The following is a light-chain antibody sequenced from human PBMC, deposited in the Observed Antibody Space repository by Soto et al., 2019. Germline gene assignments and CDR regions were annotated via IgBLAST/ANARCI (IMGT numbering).Light chain of an antibody. CDR2: EVS. J-gene: IGLJ3*02. CDR3: NSYTSISTWV. V-gene: IGLV2-14*01. CDR1: SSDVGAYKY. Sequence: QSALTQPASVSGSPGQSITISCNGTSSDVGAYKYVSWYQQHPGKVPKLLIYEVSNRPSGVSNRFSGSKSGNTASLTISGLQAEDEADYYCNSYTSISTWVFGGGTKLTVL.